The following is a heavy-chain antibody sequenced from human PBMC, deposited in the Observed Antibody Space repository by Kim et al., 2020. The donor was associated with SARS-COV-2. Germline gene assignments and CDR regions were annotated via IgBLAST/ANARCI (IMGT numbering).Heavy chain of an antibody. CDR1: GFTFSSYA. CDR3: ASSYLYSSSSWDY. V-gene: IGHV3-64*01. Sequence: GGSLRLSCAASGFTFSSYAMHWVRQAPGKGLEYVSAISSNGGSTYYANSVKGRFTISRDNSKNTLYLQMGSLRAEDMAVYYCASSYLYSSSSWDYWGQVTLVTVSS. CDR2: ISSNGGST. D-gene: IGHD6-6*01. J-gene: IGHJ4*02.